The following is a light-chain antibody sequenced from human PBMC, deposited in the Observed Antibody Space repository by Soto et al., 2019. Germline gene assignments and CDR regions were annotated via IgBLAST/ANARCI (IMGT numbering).Light chain of an antibody. CDR2: EVS. Sequence: QSALTQPPSASGSPGQSVTISCTGTSSDVGGYNCVSWYQQHPGKAPKLMIYEVSKRPSGVPDRFSGSKSGNTAYLTVSGLQAEDEADYYCSSYAGSNIPVVFGGGTKLTVL. CDR1: SSDVGGYNC. V-gene: IGLV2-8*01. J-gene: IGLJ2*01. CDR3: SSYAGSNIPVV.